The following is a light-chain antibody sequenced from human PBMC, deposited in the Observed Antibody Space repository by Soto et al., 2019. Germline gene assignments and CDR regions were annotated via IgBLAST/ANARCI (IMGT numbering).Light chain of an antibody. J-gene: IGKJ5*01. V-gene: IGKV3-11*01. CDR1: QSVDSY. CDR2: GAS. Sequence: EIVLTQSPASLSLSPGERATLSCRASQSVDSYLVWYQQKPGQAPRLLIFGASNRATGIPARFSGSGSGTDFTLTINSLEPEDFAVYYCQQRRKWPTTFGQGTRLEIK. CDR3: QQRRKWPTT.